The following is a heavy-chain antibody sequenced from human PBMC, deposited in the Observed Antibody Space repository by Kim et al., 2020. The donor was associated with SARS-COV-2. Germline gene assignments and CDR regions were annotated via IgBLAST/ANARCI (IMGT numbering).Heavy chain of an antibody. J-gene: IGHJ4*02. D-gene: IGHD2-8*01. CDR3: ARENEMATIHFDY. CDR1: GFTFSSYW. CDR2: INSAGSST. Sequence: GGSLRLSCAASGFTFSSYWMHWVRQAPGKGLVWVSRINSAGSSTNYADSVKGRFTISRDNAKNTLYLQMNSLRAEDTAVYYCARENEMATIHFDYWGQGTLVTVSS. V-gene: IGHV3-74*01.